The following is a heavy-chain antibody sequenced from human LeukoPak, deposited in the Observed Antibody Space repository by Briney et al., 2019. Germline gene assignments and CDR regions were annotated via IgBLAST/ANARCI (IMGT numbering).Heavy chain of an antibody. D-gene: IGHD3-22*01. CDR3: WLYD. CDR2: INHSGS. J-gene: IGHJ4*02. V-gene: IGHV4-34*01. Sequence: SETLSLTCAVYGGSFSGYYWSWIRQPPGKGLEWIGEINHSGSTISVDTSKNQFSLKLSSVTAADTARGRRWLYDWGLGTLVTVSS. CDR1: GGSFSGYY.